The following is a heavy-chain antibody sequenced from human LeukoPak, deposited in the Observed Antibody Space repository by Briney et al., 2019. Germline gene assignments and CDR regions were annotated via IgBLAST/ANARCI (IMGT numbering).Heavy chain of an antibody. CDR2: IFYSGST. CDR3: ARDGSLGRPYYFDH. Sequence: KTSETLSLTCAVSGGSISSNNWWIWVRQPPGKGLEWIGSIFYSGSTYYNPSLKSRVSMSVDTSKNQFSLTLSSVTAADTAVYYCARDGSLGRPYYFDHWGQGTLVTVSS. CDR1: GGSISSNNW. J-gene: IGHJ4*02. V-gene: IGHV4-4*02. D-gene: IGHD3-16*01.